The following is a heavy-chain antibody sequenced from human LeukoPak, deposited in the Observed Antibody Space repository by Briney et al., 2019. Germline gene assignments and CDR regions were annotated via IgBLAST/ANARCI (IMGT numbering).Heavy chain of an antibody. CDR3: ARDMVRGVMHFDY. D-gene: IGHD3-10*01. V-gene: IGHV3-30*02. CDR2: IRYDGSNK. Sequence: PGGSLRLSCAASGFTFSSYGMHWVRQAPGKGLEWVAFIRYDGSNKYYADSVKGRFTISRDNAKNSLYLQMNSLRAEDTAVYYCARDMVRGVMHFDYWGQGTLVTVSS. CDR1: GFTFSSYG. J-gene: IGHJ4*02.